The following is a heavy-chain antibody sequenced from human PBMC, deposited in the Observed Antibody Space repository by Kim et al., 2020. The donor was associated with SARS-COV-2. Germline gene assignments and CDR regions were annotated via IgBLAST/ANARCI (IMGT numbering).Heavy chain of an antibody. D-gene: IGHD2-15*01. CDR2: IKHDGSQG. J-gene: IGHJ5*02. V-gene: IGHV3-7*01. Sequence: GGSLRLSCVASGFVFSNYRMSWVRQAPGKGLEWVAKIKHDGSQGYYVAAVKGRFTVSRDNAKNTVYLQMNSLRDEDTATYYCARDPCTGSNCYGSFDPWGQGTLVTVSS. CDR3: ARDPCTGSNCYGSFDP. CDR1: GFVFSNYR.